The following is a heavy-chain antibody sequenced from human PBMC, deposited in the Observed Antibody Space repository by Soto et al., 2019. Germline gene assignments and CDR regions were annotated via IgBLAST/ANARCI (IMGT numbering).Heavy chain of an antibody. CDR2: MNPNSDNT. J-gene: IGHJ4*02. V-gene: IGHV1-8*01. CDR3: ARAPYDNSGYYGY. CDR1: GYTFTSYN. D-gene: IGHD3-22*01. Sequence: ASVKVSCKASGYTFTSYNIHWVRQATGQGLEWMGWMNPNSDNTGYAQKFQGRITMTRNTAISTASMELSSLRSKDSAVYYCARAPYDNSGYYGYWGQGTLVTVSS.